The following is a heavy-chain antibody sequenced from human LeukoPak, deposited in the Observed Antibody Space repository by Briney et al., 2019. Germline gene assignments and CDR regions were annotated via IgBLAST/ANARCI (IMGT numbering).Heavy chain of an antibody. CDR3: ARERTTLRIAAAGTAGFDP. Sequence: ASVKVSCKASGYTFTSYYMQSVRQAPGQGREWMGVINPSGGSTSYVQMFQGRVTMTRDMATSTVYMELSSLRSEDTAVYYCARERTTLRIAAAGTAGFDPWGQGTLVTVSS. V-gene: IGHV1-46*01. CDR2: INPSGGST. CDR1: GYTFTSYY. D-gene: IGHD6-13*01. J-gene: IGHJ5*02.